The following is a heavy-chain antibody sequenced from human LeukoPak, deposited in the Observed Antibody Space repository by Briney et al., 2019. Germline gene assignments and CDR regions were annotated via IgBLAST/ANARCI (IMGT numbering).Heavy chain of an antibody. CDR3: ARSYSSGSLLY. D-gene: IGHD6-19*01. CDR1: GYTFTRYD. J-gene: IGHJ4*02. CDR2: INPDSGST. Sequence: ASVKVSCKASGYTFTRYDMHWVRQAPGQGLEWMGIINPDSGSTSYAPKFQGRVTMTRDTSTSTVYMELSSLRSDDTAVYYCARSYSSGSLLYWGQGTLVTVSS. V-gene: IGHV1-46*01.